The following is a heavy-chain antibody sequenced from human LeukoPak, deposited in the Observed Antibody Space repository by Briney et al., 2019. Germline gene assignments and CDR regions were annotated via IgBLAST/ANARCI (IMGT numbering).Heavy chain of an antibody. J-gene: IGHJ6*02. CDR3: ARVAGATHLYYYYGMDV. CDR2: IYSGGST. D-gene: IGHD1-26*01. CDR1: GFTVSSNY. V-gene: IGHV3-66*01. Sequence: PGGSLRLSCAASGFTVSSNYMSWVRQAPGKGLEWVSVIYSGGSTYYADSVKGRFTISRDNSKNTLYLQMNSLRAEDTAVYYCARVAGATHLYYYYGMDVWGQGTTVTVSS.